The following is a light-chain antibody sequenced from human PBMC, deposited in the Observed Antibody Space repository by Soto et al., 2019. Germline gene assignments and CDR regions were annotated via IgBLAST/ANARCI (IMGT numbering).Light chain of an antibody. J-gene: IGLJ1*01. V-gene: IGLV1-44*01. Sequence: QSVLTQAPSASGTPGQRVTISCSGTSSNIGSKTVNWYQQLPGMAPKLLIFNNHQRPSGVPDRFSGSKSGTSASLAISGLQAEDEADYYCAAWDDSLNACVFGSGTKLTVL. CDR3: AAWDDSLNACV. CDR1: SSNIGSKT. CDR2: NNH.